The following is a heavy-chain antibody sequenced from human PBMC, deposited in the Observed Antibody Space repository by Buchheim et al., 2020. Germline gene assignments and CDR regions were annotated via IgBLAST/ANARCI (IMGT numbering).Heavy chain of an antibody. Sequence: QVHLVESGGDLVKPGGSLRFQCVVSGFPFSDPPMSWTRQAPGKGPEWISHISASNPLKTYADPVRGRFTSPRDNARNLWFLQLNSLRAEDTASYYCARTVSFYFDSWGQGT. CDR3: ARTVSFYFDS. V-gene: IGHV3-11*05. J-gene: IGHJ4*02. CDR1: GFPFSDPP. CDR2: ISASNPLK. D-gene: IGHD4-11*01.